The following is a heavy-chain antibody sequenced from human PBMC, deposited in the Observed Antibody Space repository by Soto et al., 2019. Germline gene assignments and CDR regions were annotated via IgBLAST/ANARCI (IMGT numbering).Heavy chain of an antibody. CDR1: GFSLSNARMG. CDR3: ARSSIAVADYNWFDP. V-gene: IGHV2-26*01. CDR2: IFSNDEK. D-gene: IGHD6-19*01. Sequence: QVTLKESGPVLVKPTETLTLTCTVSGFSLSNARMGVSWIRQPPGKALEWLAHIFSNDEKSYSTSLKSRLTISKDPSKSPEGLTMTNMDPVDTATYYCARSSIAVADYNWFDPWGQGTLVTVSS. J-gene: IGHJ5*02.